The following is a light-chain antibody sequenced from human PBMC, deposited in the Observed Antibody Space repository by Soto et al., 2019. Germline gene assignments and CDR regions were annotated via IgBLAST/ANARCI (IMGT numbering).Light chain of an antibody. CDR1: SSDIGSYNL. CDR3: SSYAGSNNVV. Sequence: QSVLTQPASVSGSPGQSITISCTGTSSDIGSYNLVSWYQQYPGKAPKLMIYEVSKRPSGVPDRFSGSKSGNTASLTVSGLQAEDEADYYCSSYAGSNNVVFGGGTKLTVL. J-gene: IGLJ2*01. CDR2: EVS. V-gene: IGLV2-8*01.